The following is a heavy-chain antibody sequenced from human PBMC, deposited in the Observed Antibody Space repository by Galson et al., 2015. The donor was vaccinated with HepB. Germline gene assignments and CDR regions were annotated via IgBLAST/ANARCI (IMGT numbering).Heavy chain of an antibody. D-gene: IGHD3-16*01. J-gene: IGHJ2*01. CDR2: TYYRSKWYN. CDR1: GDSVSSNSAA. Sequence: CAISGDSVSSNSAAWNWIRQSPSRGLEWLGRTYYRSKWYNDYAVSVKSRITINPDTSKNQFSLQLNFVTPEDTAVYYCARDGQGRKGDGFDLWGRGTLVTVSS. CDR3: ARDGQGRKGDGFDL. V-gene: IGHV6-1*01.